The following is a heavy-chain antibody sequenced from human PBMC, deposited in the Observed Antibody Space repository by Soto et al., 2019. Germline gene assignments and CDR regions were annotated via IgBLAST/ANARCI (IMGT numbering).Heavy chain of an antibody. V-gene: IGHV3-48*03. CDR2: IDGSGTTK. J-gene: IGHJ4*02. CDR3: ARGFGRFNY. D-gene: IGHD3-10*01. Sequence: EVQLLESGGGLVQPGGSLRLSCGVSGFTFNDFEMNWVRQAPGKGLEWLAYIDGSGTTKKYADSVRGRFTISRDNPNNPLFLQMSSLSAADTAISYCARGFGRFNYWGQGTLVSVSS. CDR1: GFTFNDFE.